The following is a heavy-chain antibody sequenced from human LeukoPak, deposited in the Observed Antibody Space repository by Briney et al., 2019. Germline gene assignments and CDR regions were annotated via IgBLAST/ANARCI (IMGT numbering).Heavy chain of an antibody. D-gene: IGHD2-15*01. V-gene: IGHV3-66*01. CDR3: AREERLGVEDY. CDR1: GFTVSSTY. Sequence: GGSLRLSCAASGFTVSSTYMSWVRQAPGKGLEWVSVVYSGDTTDYADSVKGRFTISKDSYKNTLYLQMNSLRAEDTAVYYCAREERLGVEDYWGQGTLVTVSS. CDR2: VYSGDTT. J-gene: IGHJ4*02.